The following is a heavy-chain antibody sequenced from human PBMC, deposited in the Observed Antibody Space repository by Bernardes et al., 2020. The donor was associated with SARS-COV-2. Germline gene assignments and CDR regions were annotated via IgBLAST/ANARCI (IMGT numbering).Heavy chain of an antibody. CDR2: ISSSSSYI. V-gene: IGHV3-21*01. CDR1: AFRFSDYN. J-gene: IGHJ5*02. D-gene: IGHD3-10*01. CDR3: ASTASHYYGSGHNWFDP. Sequence: GGSLRLSCAASAFRFSDYNMNWVRQTPGKGLEWVSSISSSSSYIYYADTVKGRFTITRDNAKNSLYLQMNSLRAEDTAVYYCASTASHYYGSGHNWFDPWGQGTLVTVSS.